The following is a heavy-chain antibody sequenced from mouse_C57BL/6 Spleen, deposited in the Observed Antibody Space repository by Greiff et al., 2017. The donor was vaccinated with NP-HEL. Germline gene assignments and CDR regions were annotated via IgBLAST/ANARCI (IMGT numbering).Heavy chain of an antibody. V-gene: IGHV1-64*01. CDR1: GYTFTSYW. Sequence: VQLQQPGAELVKPGASVKLSCKASGYTFTSYWMHWVKQRPGQGLEWIGMIHPNSGSTNYNEKFKSKATLTVDKSSSTAYMQLSSLTSEDSAVYYCARAWLRRPFYAMDYWGQGTSVTVSS. J-gene: IGHJ4*01. CDR2: IHPNSGST. D-gene: IGHD2-2*01. CDR3: ARAWLRRPFYAMDY.